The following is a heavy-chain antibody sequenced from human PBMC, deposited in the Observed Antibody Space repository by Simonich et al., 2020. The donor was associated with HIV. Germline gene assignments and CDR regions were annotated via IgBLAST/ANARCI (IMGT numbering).Heavy chain of an antibody. Sequence: QVQLQQWGAGMLKPSETLSLTCAVYGGSFSGYYRGWIRQPPGKGLEWSGEINHSASTNNNPSLKRRVTISVDTSKNQFSLKLSSVTAADTAVYYCARRHPTTVTTPYFDYWGQGTLVTVSS. J-gene: IGHJ4*02. CDR1: GGSFSGYY. CDR3: ARRHPTTVTTPYFDY. V-gene: IGHV4-34*01. D-gene: IGHD4-17*01. CDR2: INHSAST.